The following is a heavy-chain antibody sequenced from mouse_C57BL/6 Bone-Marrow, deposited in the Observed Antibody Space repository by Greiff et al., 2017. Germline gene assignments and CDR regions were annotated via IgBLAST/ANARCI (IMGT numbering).Heavy chain of an antibody. CDR3: ARGGDYGSSYWFAY. Sequence: VQLQESGAELVMPGASVKLSCKASGYTFTSYWMHWVKQRPGQGLEWIGEIDPSDSYTNYNQKFKGKSTLTVDNSSSTAYMQLSSLTSEDSAVYYCARGGDYGSSYWFAYWGQGTLVTVSA. J-gene: IGHJ3*01. D-gene: IGHD1-1*01. V-gene: IGHV1-69*01. CDR1: GYTFTSYW. CDR2: IDPSDSYT.